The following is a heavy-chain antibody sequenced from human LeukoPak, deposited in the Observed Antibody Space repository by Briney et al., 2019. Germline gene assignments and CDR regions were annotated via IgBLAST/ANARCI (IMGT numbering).Heavy chain of an antibody. CDR3: ARAIGKSEGY. CDR2: ISGSGGST. V-gene: IGHV3-23*01. D-gene: IGHD4-23*01. Sequence: GGSLRLSCAASGFGFSNYAMSWVRQAPGKGLEWVSGISGSGGSTYYADSVKGRFTISRDNSKKMMYLQMNSLRAEDTAVYYCARAIGKSEGYWGQGTLVTVSS. J-gene: IGHJ4*02. CDR1: GFGFSNYA.